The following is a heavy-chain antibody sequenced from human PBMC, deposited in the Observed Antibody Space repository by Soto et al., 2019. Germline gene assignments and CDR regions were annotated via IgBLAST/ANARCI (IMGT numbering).Heavy chain of an antibody. Sequence: QVQLQESGPGLVKPSQTLSLTCTVSGGSISSGDYYWSWIRQPPGKGLEWIGYIYYSGSTYYNPSLKSGGTISVDTSKNQFSLKLSSVTAADTAVDYCARELGTTGSFWFDPWGQGTLVTVSS. J-gene: IGHJ5*02. D-gene: IGHD4-17*01. CDR3: ARELGTTGSFWFDP. V-gene: IGHV4-30-4*01. CDR1: GGSISSGDYY. CDR2: IYYSGST.